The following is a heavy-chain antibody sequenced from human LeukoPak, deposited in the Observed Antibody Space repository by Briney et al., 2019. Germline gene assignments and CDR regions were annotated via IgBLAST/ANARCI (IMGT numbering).Heavy chain of an antibody. CDR3: SNLYSSNY. CDR1: AFTFSTYA. D-gene: IGHD6-13*01. V-gene: IGHV3-23*01. Sequence: GGSLRLFCAASAFTFSTYAMSWVRQAPGMGLEWVSGISGSGAGTYYADSVRGRFTISRDNSKNTLYLQMNSLRAEDTAVYYCSNLYSSNYWGQGTLVTVSS. CDR2: ISGSGAGT. J-gene: IGHJ4*02.